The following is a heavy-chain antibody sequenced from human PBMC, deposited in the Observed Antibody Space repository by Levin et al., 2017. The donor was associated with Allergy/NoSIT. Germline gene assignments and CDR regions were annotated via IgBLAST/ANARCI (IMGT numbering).Heavy chain of an antibody. CDR3: ARVTNWNYEQLDY. J-gene: IGHJ4*02. V-gene: IGHV3-11*01. Sequence: GGSLRLSCAASGFTFSDYYMSWIRQAPGKGLEWVSYITSGGSIIYYADSVKGRFTISRDNAKNLLFLQMDSLRAEDTAVYYCARVTNWNYEQLDYWGQGTLVTVSS. CDR2: ITSGGSII. CDR1: GFTFSDYY. D-gene: IGHD1-7*01.